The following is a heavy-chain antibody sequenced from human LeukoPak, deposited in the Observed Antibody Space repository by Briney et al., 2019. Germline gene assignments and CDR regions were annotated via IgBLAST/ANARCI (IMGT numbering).Heavy chain of an antibody. J-gene: IGHJ6*03. CDR2: IYYSGST. CDR3: ARGLSGYSYGSRILNYYYYYMDV. D-gene: IGHD5-18*01. CDR1: GGSISSSSYY. Sequence: SETLSLTCTVSGGSISSSSYYWGWIRQPPGKGLEWIGSIYYSGSTYYNPSLKSRVTISVDTSKNQFSLKLSSVTAGDTAVYYCARGLSGYSYGSRILNYYYYYMDVWGKGTTVTVSS. V-gene: IGHV4-39*01.